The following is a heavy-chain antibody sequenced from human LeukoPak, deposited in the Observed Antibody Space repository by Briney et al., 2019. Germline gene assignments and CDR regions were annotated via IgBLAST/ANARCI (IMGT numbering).Heavy chain of an antibody. CDR3: ARLRWRTEYQLLPENWFDP. J-gene: IGHJ5*02. Sequence: SETLSLTCTVSGGSISSYYWSWIRQPPGKGLEWIGYMYTSGSTNYNPSLKSRVTISVDTSKNQFSLKLSSVTAADTAVYYCARLRWRTEYQLLPENWFDPWGQGTLVTVSS. D-gene: IGHD2-2*01. V-gene: IGHV4-4*09. CDR1: GGSISSYY. CDR2: MYTSGST.